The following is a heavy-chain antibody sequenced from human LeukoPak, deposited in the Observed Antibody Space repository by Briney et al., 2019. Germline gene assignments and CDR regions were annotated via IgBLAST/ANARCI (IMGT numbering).Heavy chain of an antibody. CDR3: ASGLRYFDWLPLDY. CDR1: GGTFSSYA. Sequence: SLKVSCKASGGTFSSYAISWVRQAPGQGLEWMGGIIPIFGTANYAQKLQGRVTITTDESTSTAYMELSSMRSEDTAVYYCASGLRYFDWLPLDYWGQGTLVTVSS. J-gene: IGHJ4*02. D-gene: IGHD3-9*01. V-gene: IGHV1-69*05. CDR2: IIPIFGTA.